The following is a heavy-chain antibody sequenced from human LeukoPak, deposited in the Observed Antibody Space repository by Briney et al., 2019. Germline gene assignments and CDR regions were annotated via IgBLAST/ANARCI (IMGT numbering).Heavy chain of an antibody. Sequence: PGGSLRLSCAASGFTFSSYWMSWVRQAPGKGLEWVANIKQDGSEKYYVDSVKGRFTISRDNAKNSLYLQMNSLRAEDTAVYYCARDQGCSSTSCYPESNWFDPWGPGTLVTVSS. CDR1: GFTFSSYW. CDR3: ARDQGCSSTSCYPESNWFDP. CDR2: IKQDGSEK. V-gene: IGHV3-7*01. J-gene: IGHJ5*02. D-gene: IGHD2-2*01.